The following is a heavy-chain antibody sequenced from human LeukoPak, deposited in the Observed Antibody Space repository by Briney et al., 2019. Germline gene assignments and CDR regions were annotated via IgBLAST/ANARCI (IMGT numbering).Heavy chain of an antibody. CDR1: GYTFTIYY. J-gene: IGHJ4*02. CDR2: INPSGGST. CDR3: ARDYPYYYDSSGYYRGPEGYFGY. Sequence: GASVTVSFKASGYTFTIYYMHWVRQAPGQGLEWMGIINPSGGSTSYAQKFQGRVTMTRDTSTSTVYMELSSLRSEDTAVYYCARDYPYYYDSSGYYRGPEGYFGYWGQGTLVTVSS. V-gene: IGHV1-46*01. D-gene: IGHD3-22*01.